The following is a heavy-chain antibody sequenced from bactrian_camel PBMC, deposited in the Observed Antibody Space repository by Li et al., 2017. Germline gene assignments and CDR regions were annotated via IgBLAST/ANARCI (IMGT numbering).Heavy chain of an antibody. D-gene: IGHD2*01. J-gene: IGHJ4*01. V-gene: IGHV3S10*01. Sequence: VQLVESGGGSVQAGGSLRLSCAASGFTAFSRYAMSWVRQAPGKGLEWVSAINKDGSTYYSKSVKGRFTISRDNAKNTLYLQMDSLKIEDTAVYYCATGLVPYCSGAYCYTQYKYWGQGTQVTVS. CDR1: GFTAFSRYA. CDR2: INKDGST. CDR3: ATGLVPYCSGAYCYTQYKY.